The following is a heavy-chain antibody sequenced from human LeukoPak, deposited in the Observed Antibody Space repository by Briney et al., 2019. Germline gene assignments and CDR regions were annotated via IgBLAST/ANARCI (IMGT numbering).Heavy chain of an antibody. J-gene: IGHJ3*01. D-gene: IGHD3-3*01. Sequence: PSETLSLTCTVTAGSISSYYWSWIRQPPGKGLEWIGYINYSGNTKYNPSLKSRVTMSIDTSKNQFSLKLSSVTAADTATYYCARGGFGVVVEGAFDFWGQGTMVTVSS. CDR1: AGSISSYY. CDR2: INYSGNT. V-gene: IGHV4-59*01. CDR3: ARGGFGVVVEGAFDF.